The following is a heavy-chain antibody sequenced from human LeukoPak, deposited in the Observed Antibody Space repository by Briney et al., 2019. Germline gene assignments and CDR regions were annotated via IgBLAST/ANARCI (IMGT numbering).Heavy chain of an antibody. Sequence: PGGSLRLSCAASGFTLSNYRMNWVRQAPGKGLEWVSSVSTSGSYIYYADSVKGRFTISRDNAKNSLYLQMNGLRAEDTAVYYCARAETGYSSSWYFDYWGQGTLVTVSS. CDR3: ARAETGYSSSWYFDY. CDR1: GFTLSNYR. V-gene: IGHV3-21*01. CDR2: VSTSGSYI. J-gene: IGHJ4*02. D-gene: IGHD6-13*01.